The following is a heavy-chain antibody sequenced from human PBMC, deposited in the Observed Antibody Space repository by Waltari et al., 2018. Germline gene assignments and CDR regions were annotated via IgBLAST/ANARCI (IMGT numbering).Heavy chain of an antibody. J-gene: IGHJ3*02. CDR2: IIVIFGTG. V-gene: IGHV1-69*01. CDR3: ARGISGSGRDAFDI. Sequence: QVQLVQSGAEVKKPGSSVKVSCKASGGSFSTYANGWVRQAPGQGLGWMGGIIVIFGTGNYAQKFQGRLTINADESTRTAYMELSSLRSDDTAVYFCARGISGSGRDAFDIWGQGTKVTVSS. D-gene: IGHD2-21*01. CDR1: GGSFSTYA.